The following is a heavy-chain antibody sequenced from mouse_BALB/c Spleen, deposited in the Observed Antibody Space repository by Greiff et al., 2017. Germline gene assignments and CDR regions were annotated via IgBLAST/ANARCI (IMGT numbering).Heavy chain of an antibody. V-gene: IGHV1-82*01. J-gene: IGHJ4*01. CDR1: GYAFSSSW. D-gene: IGHD6-1*01. CDR3: ARYYPLYAMDY. CDR2: IYPGDGDT. Sequence: QVQLQQSGPELVKPGASVKISCKASGYAFSSSWMNWVKQRPGQGLEWIGRIYPGDGDTNYNGKFKGKATLTADKSSSTAYMQLSSLTSVDSAVYFCARYYPLYAMDYWGQGTSVTVSS.